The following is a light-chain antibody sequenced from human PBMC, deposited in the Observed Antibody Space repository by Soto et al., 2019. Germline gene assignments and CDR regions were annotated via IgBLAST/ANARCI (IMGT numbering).Light chain of an antibody. J-gene: IGKJ4*01. V-gene: IGKV3-11*01. CDR2: DAS. Sequence: EIVLTQSPATLSLSPGEGATLSCRASQSINSYLAWYQQKPGQAPRLLIYDASNRATGVPARFSGFGSGADFTLTITSLEPEDSAIYYCQQRSNWPLTFGGGTKVDIK. CDR1: QSINSY. CDR3: QQRSNWPLT.